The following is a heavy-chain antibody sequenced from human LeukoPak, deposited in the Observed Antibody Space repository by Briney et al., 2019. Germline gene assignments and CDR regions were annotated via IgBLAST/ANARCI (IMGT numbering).Heavy chain of an antibody. CDR1: GYTFTSYE. Sequence: ASVKVSCKASGYTFTSYEINWVRQATGQGLEWMGWMNPDSGNTGYAQQFQGRVTMTRNTSISTAYMELSSLRSEDTAAYYCARGQIVYSFDRSGYFDYWGQGNLVTVSS. CDR2: MNPDSGNT. CDR3: ARGQIVYSFDRSGYFDY. J-gene: IGHJ4*02. D-gene: IGHD3-22*01. V-gene: IGHV1-8*01.